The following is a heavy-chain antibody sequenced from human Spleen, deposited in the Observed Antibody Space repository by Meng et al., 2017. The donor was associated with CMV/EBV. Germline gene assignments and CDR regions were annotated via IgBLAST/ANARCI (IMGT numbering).Heavy chain of an antibody. D-gene: IGHD3-16*01. CDR3: ARDWANFDY. CDR2: INPSGDTT. V-gene: IGHV1-46*01. CDR1: RYPFLIYF. Sequence: SFQASRYPFLIYFIHWVRHAPGQGLEWMGIINPSGDTTNFAQKFQGRLTMTRDTSTSTVYMELSSLRSEDTAVYYCARDWANFDYWGQGTLVTVSS. J-gene: IGHJ4*02.